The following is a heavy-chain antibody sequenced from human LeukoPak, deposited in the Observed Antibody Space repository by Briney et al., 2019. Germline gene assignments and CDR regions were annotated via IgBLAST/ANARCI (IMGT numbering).Heavy chain of an antibody. J-gene: IGHJ4*02. Sequence: PGGSLRLSCAASGFTFSSYAMSWVRQAPGKGLEWVSAISGSGGSTYYADSVKGRFTISRDNSKNTLYLQMNSLRAEDTAVYYCAKGRYSSGWYGDPTALFDYWGQGALVTVSS. V-gene: IGHV3-23*01. CDR1: GFTFSSYA. D-gene: IGHD6-19*01. CDR3: AKGRYSSGWYGDPTALFDY. CDR2: ISGSGGST.